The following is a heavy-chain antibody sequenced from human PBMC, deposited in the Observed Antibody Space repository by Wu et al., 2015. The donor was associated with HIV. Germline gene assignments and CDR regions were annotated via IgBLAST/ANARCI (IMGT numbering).Heavy chain of an antibody. D-gene: IGHD3-9*01. CDR2: ISSYTGNT. CDR3: ARDGDGYFDFRLDY. CDR1: GYTFINYG. Sequence: QVQLVQSEAEVKKSGASVKVSCKASGYTFINYGISWVRQAPGQGLEWMGWISSYTGNTKYAQKLQGRVTMTADPSTSTAYMELRTLRSDDTAVYYCARDGDGYFDFRLDYWGQGTLVTVSS. J-gene: IGHJ4*02. V-gene: IGHV1-18*01.